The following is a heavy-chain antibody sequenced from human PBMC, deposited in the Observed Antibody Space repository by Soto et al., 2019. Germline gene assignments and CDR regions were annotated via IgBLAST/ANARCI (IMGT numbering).Heavy chain of an antibody. V-gene: IGHV3-43*01. CDR3: AKDLWPDMVRGATLYYYYYGMDA. CDR2: ISWDGGST. CDR1: GLTFDDYT. D-gene: IGHD3-10*01. J-gene: IGHJ6*02. Sequence: EVQLVESGGVVVQPGGSLRLSCAASGLTFDDYTMHWVRQAPGKVLEWVSLISWDGGSTYYAESVKGRFTISRDNSKKSLYLQMNSLRTEDTAGYYCAKDLWPDMVRGATLYYYYYGMDAWGQGTTVTVSS.